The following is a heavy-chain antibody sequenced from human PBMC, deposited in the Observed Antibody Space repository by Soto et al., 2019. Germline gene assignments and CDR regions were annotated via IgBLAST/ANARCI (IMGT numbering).Heavy chain of an antibody. V-gene: IGHV4-59*01. CDR3: AGGFGKLYYYYYGMDV. Sequence: SGGSISDYYWSWIRQPPGKGLEWIGYFSYVRGTNNSPSLKSRATISVDTSKNQFSLKLSSVTAADTAVYYCAGGFGKLYYYYYGMDVWGQGTTVTVSS. CDR1: GGSISDYY. D-gene: IGHD3-10*01. J-gene: IGHJ6*02. CDR2: FSYVRGT.